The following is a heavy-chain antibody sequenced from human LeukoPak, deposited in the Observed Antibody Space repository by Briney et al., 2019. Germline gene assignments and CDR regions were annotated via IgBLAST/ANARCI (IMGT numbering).Heavy chain of an antibody. J-gene: IGHJ4*02. CDR3: TTGLGSSGCD. CDR2: ISYDGSNK. V-gene: IGHV3-30-3*01. Sequence: GGSLRLSCAASGFTFSSYAMHWVRQAPGKGLEWVAVISYDGSNKYYADSVKGRFTISRDNSKNTLYLQMNSLKTEDTAVYYCTTGLGSSGCDWGQGTLVTVSS. CDR1: GFTFSSYA. D-gene: IGHD6-19*01.